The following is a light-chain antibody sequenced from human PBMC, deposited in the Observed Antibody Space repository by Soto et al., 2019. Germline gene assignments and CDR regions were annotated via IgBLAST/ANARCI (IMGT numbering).Light chain of an antibody. CDR3: GSXAGSSYV. CDR2: EVS. J-gene: IGLJ1*01. Sequence: QSVRTQPPSASGSPGQSVTISCTGTSSDVGNYNFVSWYQQHPGKAPKLMIYEVSKRPSGVPDRFSGSKSGNTASLTVSGLQADDEAAYYCGSXAGSSYVFGTGTKVTVL. CDR1: SSDVGNYNF. V-gene: IGLV2-8*01.